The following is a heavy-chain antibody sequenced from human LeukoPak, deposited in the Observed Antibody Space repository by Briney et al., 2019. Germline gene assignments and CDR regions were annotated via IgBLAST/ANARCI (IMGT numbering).Heavy chain of an antibody. CDR3: ARSDSSSWYTF. CDR1: GFTFSSYA. V-gene: IGHV3-23*01. D-gene: IGHD6-13*01. Sequence: GGSLRLSCAASGFTFSSYAMSWVRQAPGKGLEWVSAISGSGGSTYYADSVKGRFTISRDNSKNTLYLQMNSLRAEDTAVYYCARSDSSSWYTFWGQGPLVSVSS. CDR2: ISGSGGST. J-gene: IGHJ4*02.